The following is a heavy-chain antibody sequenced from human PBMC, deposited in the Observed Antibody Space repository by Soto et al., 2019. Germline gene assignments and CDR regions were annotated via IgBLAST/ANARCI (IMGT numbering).Heavy chain of an antibody. CDR1: GFTFSSYG. CDR3: AKDRPSGSRPYYYGMDV. D-gene: IGHD1-26*01. CDR2: ISYDGSNK. Sequence: GGSLRLSCAASGFTFSSYGMHWVRQAPGKGLEWVAVISYDGSNKYYADSVKGRFTISRDNSKNTLYLQMNSLRAEDTAMYYCAKDRPSGSRPYYYGMDVWGQGTTVTVS. J-gene: IGHJ6*02. V-gene: IGHV3-30*18.